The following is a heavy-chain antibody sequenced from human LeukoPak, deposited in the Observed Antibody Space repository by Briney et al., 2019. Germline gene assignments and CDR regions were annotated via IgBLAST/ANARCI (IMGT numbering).Heavy chain of an antibody. J-gene: IGHJ5*02. CDR3: ARLGWEAQGSWFDP. D-gene: IGHD1-26*01. CDR2: IYTSGDT. Sequence: SQTLSLTCTVSGGSISSGGYYLSWIRQPAGKGLEWIGRIYTSGDTNYNPSLKTRVTISVDTSKNQFSLKLISVTASDTAVYYCARLGWEAQGSWFDPWGQGILVTVSS. CDR1: GGSISSGGYY. V-gene: IGHV4-61*02.